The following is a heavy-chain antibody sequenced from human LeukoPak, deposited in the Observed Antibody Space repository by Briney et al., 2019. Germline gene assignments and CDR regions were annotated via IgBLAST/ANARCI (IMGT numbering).Heavy chain of an antibody. V-gene: IGHV1-24*01. D-gene: IGHD5-18*01. Sequence: ASVKVSCKASGYTLTELSMHWVRQAPGKGLEWMGGFDPEDGETIYAQKFQGRVTMTEDTSTDTAYMELSSLRSEDTAVYYCATSSGYSYGPRSYYYYYGMDVWGQGTTVTVSS. CDR3: ATSSGYSYGPRSYYYYYGMDV. CDR2: FDPEDGET. J-gene: IGHJ6*02. CDR1: GYTLTELS.